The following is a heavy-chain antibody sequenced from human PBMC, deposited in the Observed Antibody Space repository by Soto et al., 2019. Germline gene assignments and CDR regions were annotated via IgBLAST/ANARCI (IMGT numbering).Heavy chain of an antibody. V-gene: IGHV4-30-2*01. CDR2: IYHSGST. CDR3: ARGNVVAIDY. Sequence: QLQLQVSGSGLVKPSQTLSLTCAVSGGSISSGGYSWSWIRQPPGKGLEWIGYIYHSGSTYYNPSLKSRVTISVDRSTNQFSLKLSSVTAADTAVYYCARGNVVAIDYWGQGTLVTVSS. D-gene: IGHD2-21*01. J-gene: IGHJ4*02. CDR1: GGSISSGGYS.